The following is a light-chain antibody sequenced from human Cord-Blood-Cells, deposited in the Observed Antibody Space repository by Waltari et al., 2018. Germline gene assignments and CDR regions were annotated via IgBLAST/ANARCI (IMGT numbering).Light chain of an antibody. CDR3: SSYTSSSTYV. Sequence: QSALTQPASVSGSPGPSISIPCTGTSSDVGGYTDVTWYQQHPGKAPKLMIYDVSNRPSGVSNRFSGSKSGNTASLTISGLQAEDEADYYCSSYTSSSTYVFGTGTKVTVL. CDR1: SSDVGGYTD. V-gene: IGLV2-14*01. CDR2: DVS. J-gene: IGLJ1*01.